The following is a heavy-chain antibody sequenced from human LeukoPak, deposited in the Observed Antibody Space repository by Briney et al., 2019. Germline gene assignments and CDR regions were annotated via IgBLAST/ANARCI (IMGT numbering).Heavy chain of an antibody. CDR3: AKGGPTGSNYFDF. CDR2: IYSGGST. J-gene: IGHJ4*02. V-gene: IGHV3-53*05. Sequence: GGSLRPSCAASGFTVSSNYMSWVRQAPGKGLEWVSVIYSGGSTYYAASVRGRFTISRDNSKNTQYLQMNSLSTEDTAVYYCAKGGPTGSNYFDFWGQGTLVTVSS. D-gene: IGHD1-26*01. CDR1: GFTVSSNY.